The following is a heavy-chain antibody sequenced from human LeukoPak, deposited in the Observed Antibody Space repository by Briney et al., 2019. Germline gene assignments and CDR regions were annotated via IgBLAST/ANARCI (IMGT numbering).Heavy chain of an antibody. CDR1: GGSISSTRYF. CDR2: LYSSGTT. Sequence: SETLSLTCSVSGGSISSTRYFWGWIRQPPGKGLEWIGSLYSSGTTYCNPSLKSRVIISADMSKNQFSLKVTSVTAADTAVYYCAREFYYDGSGYFWYFDLWGRGTLVTVSS. D-gene: IGHD3-22*01. J-gene: IGHJ2*01. CDR3: AREFYYDGSGYFWYFDL. V-gene: IGHV4-39*01.